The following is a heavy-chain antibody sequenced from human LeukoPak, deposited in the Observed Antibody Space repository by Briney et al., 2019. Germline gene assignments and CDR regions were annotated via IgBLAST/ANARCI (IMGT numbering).Heavy chain of an antibody. V-gene: IGHV6-1*01. CDR1: GDSFSSSSAA. CDR3: ARGIYLLDY. CDR2: TYYRSKWYT. J-gene: IGHJ4*02. Sequence: SQTLSLTCAISGDSFSSSSAAWNWIRQSPSRGLEWLGKTYYRSKWYTDYAVSVESRITINPDTSKNQFSLQLNSVTPEDAAVYYCARGIYLLDYWGQGTLVTVSS. D-gene: IGHD5/OR15-5a*01.